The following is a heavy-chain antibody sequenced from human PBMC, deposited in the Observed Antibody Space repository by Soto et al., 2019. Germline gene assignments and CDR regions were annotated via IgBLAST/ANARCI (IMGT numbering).Heavy chain of an antibody. CDR1: GYTFTSYA. CDR2: INAGNGNT. Sequence: ASVKVSCKASGYTFTSYAMHWVRQAPGQRLEWMGWINAGNGNTKYSQKFQGRVTITRDTSASTACMELSSLRSEDTAVYYRACSWSGYYYGMDVWGQGTTVTVSS. CDR3: ACSWSGYYYGMDV. V-gene: IGHV1-3*01. D-gene: IGHD3-3*01. J-gene: IGHJ6*02.